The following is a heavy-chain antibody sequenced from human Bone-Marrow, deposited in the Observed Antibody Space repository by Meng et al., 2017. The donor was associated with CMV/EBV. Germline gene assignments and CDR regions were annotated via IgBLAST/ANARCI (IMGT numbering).Heavy chain of an antibody. J-gene: IGHJ6*02. CDR2: ISGSGGST. CDR1: GFIVSSNY. V-gene: IGHV3-23*01. D-gene: IGHD6-13*01. Sequence: GGSLRLSCAASGFIVSSNYMRWVRQAPGKGLEWVSAISGSGGSTYYADSVKGRFTISRDNSKNTLYLQMNSLRAEDTAVYYCARVVENYSSSWPSGMDVWGQGNTVTVSS. CDR3: ARVVENYSSSWPSGMDV.